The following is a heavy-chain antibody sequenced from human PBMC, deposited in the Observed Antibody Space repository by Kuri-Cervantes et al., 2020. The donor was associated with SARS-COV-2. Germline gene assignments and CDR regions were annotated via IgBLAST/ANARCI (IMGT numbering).Heavy chain of an antibody. V-gene: IGHV3-11*04. CDR1: GFTFGDYY. J-gene: IGHJ5*02. CDR2: ISSSGSTI. D-gene: IGHD3-3*01. CDR3: ARGPPGYDFWSGYPNWFDP. Sequence: GGSLRLSCTASGFTFGDYYMSWIRQAPGKGLEWVSYISSSGSTIYYADSVKGRFTISRDNAKNSLYLQMNSLRAEDTAVYYCARGPPGYDFWSGYPNWFDPWGQGTLVTVSS.